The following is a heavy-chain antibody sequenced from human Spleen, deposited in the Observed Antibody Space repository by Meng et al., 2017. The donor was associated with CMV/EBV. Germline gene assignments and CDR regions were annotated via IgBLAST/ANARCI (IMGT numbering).Heavy chain of an antibody. V-gene: IGHV3-48*03. CDR2: ITSSGYTI. CDR1: GFTFSSYE. CDR3: ARDLGGSDY. J-gene: IGHJ4*02. D-gene: IGHD2-15*01. Sequence: GESLKISCEASGFTFSSYEMNWVRQAPGKGLEWVSHITSSGYTIHYADSVRGRFTISRDNAKNSLYLQMNSLRAEDTAVYYCARDLGGSDYWGQGTLVTVSS.